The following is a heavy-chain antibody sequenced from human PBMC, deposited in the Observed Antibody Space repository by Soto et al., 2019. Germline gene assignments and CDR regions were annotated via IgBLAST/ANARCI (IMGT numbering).Heavy chain of an antibody. Sequence: PGESLKISCNGSGFTFTSYWIAWGRQMPGKGPEWMGVVFPGDSDTRYSPSFQGQVIISADKSTSTAYLQWSSLKASDSAIYYCARQGEGFYQRQIDFWGQGTLVKVSS. D-gene: IGHD3-10*01. V-gene: IGHV5-51*01. CDR2: VFPGDSDT. J-gene: IGHJ4*02. CDR3: ARQGEGFYQRQIDF. CDR1: GFTFTSYW.